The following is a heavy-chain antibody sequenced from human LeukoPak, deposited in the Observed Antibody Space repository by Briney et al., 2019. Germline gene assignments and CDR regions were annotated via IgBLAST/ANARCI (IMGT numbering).Heavy chain of an antibody. CDR2: INGDGSGT. D-gene: IGHD1/OR15-1a*01. CDR3: ARDQDGVGTTIDF. V-gene: IGHV3-74*01. CDR1: GFNFSPYW. Sequence: GGSLRLSCAASGFNFSPYWMHWVRQAPGKGLVRVARINGDGSGTWYADSVKGRFTISRDNARNTLSLQMNSLRAEDTALYYCARDQDGVGTTIDFWGQGTLVTVSS. J-gene: IGHJ4*02.